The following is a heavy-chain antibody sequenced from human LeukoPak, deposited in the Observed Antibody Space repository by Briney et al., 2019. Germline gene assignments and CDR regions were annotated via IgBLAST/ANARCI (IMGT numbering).Heavy chain of an antibody. CDR2: INWNGGST. D-gene: IGHD3-3*02. CDR1: GFTFSSYD. CDR3: ARGIAFPLYYYYYMDV. Sequence: GGSLRLSCAASGFTFSSYDMSWVRQAPGKGLEWVSGINWNGGSTGYADSVKGRFTISRDNAKNSLYLQMNSLRAEDTALYYCARGIAFPLYYYYYMDVWGKGTTVTVSS. J-gene: IGHJ6*03. V-gene: IGHV3-20*04.